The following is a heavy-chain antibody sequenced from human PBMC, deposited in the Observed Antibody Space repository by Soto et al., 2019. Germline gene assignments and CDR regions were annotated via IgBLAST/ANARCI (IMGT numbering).Heavy chain of an antibody. CDR3: AIGARYDRGAYHWEGIAC. Sequence: EVQLLESGGGLAQPWGSLRLSCAASGFTFSSYSMNWVRRAPGKGLEWVSAFRAGGGDYTHYADSVKGRFTISRDNSKNSLFLQMNSRRAEDTARYYCAIGARYDRGAYHWEGIACWGQGTLVTVSS. CDR2: FRAGGGDYT. J-gene: IGHJ4*02. CDR1: GFTFSSYS. D-gene: IGHD3-22*01. V-gene: IGHV3-23*01.